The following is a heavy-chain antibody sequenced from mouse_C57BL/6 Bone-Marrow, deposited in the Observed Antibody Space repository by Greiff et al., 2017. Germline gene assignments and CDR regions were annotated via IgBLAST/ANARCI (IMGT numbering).Heavy chain of an antibody. Sequence: EVKVEESGGGLVQPGESLKLSCESNEYEFPSHDMSWVRKTPEKRLELVAAINSDGGSTYYPDTMERRFIISRDNTKKTLYLQMSSLRSEDTALYYCASLPTINLDYAMDYWGQGTSVTVSS. J-gene: IGHJ4*01. CDR2: INSDGGST. D-gene: IGHD2-12*01. V-gene: IGHV5-2*03. CDR1: EYEFPSHD. CDR3: ASLPTINLDYAMDY.